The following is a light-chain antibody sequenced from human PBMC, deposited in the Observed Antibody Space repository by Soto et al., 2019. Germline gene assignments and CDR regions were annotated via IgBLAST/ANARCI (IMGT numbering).Light chain of an antibody. CDR3: AAWDDSLNGRL. Sequence: QSVLTQQPSASGTPGQRVTISCSGSGSNIGSNTVDWYQQLPGTAPQLLIYSNNQRPSGVPDRFSGSKSGTSVSLAISGLQSEDEADYYCAAWDDSLNGRLFGTGTKLTVL. CDR2: SNN. CDR1: GSNIGSNT. J-gene: IGLJ1*01. V-gene: IGLV1-44*01.